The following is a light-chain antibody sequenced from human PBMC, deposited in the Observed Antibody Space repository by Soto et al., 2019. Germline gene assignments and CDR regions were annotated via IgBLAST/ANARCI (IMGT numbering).Light chain of an antibody. Sequence: QSVLTQPASVSGSPGQSITISYTGTSSDVGGYNYVSWYQQHPGKAPKLMIYEVSNRPSGVSNRFSGSKSGNTASLTISGLQAEDEADYYCSSYTSSSIDVFGTGTKVTVL. CDR1: SSDVGGYNY. CDR2: EVS. V-gene: IGLV2-14*01. CDR3: SSYTSSSIDV. J-gene: IGLJ1*01.